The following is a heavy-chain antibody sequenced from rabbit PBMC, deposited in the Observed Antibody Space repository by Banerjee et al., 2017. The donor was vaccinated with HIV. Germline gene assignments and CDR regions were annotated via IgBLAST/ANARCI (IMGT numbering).Heavy chain of an antibody. Sequence: QEQLEESGGDLVKPEGSLTLTCTASGFSFSNYHYICWVRQAPGKGLEWIGCIDIGSTRTYYANWAKGRFTISKTSSTTVTLQMTSLTAADTATYFCARGFGAYVSSSGVTRYYNGMDLWGPGTLVTVS. V-gene: IGHV1S45*01. CDR1: GFSFSNYHY. D-gene: IGHD1-1*01. CDR2: IDIGSTRT. CDR3: ARGFGAYVSSSGVTRYYNGMDL. J-gene: IGHJ6*01.